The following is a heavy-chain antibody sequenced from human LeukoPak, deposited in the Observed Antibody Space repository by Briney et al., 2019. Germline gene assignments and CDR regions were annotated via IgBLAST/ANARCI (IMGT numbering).Heavy chain of an antibody. CDR1: GYTFTGYY. Sequence: ASVKVSCKASGYTFTGYYMHWVRQAPGQGLEWMGWINPNSGGTNYAQKFQGRVTITTDESTSTAYMELSSLRSEDTAVYYCARDLGDGYNSATADYWGQGTLVTVSS. V-gene: IGHV1-2*02. D-gene: IGHD5-24*01. CDR2: INPNSGGT. J-gene: IGHJ4*02. CDR3: ARDLGDGYNSATADY.